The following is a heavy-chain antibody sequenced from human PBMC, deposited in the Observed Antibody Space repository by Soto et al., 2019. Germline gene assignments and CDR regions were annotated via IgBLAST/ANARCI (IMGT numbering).Heavy chain of an antibody. CDR3: ARGNQLYYYYYMDV. V-gene: IGHV4-59*01. CDR2: IYYRGST. J-gene: IGHJ6*03. CDR1: GGSISSYY. D-gene: IGHD2-2*01. Sequence: SETLSLTCTVSGGSISSYYWSWIRQPPGKGLGWIGYIYYRGSTNYNPSLKSRVTISVDTSKNQFSLKRSSVTAADTAVYYCARGNQLYYYYYMDVWGKGTTVTVSS.